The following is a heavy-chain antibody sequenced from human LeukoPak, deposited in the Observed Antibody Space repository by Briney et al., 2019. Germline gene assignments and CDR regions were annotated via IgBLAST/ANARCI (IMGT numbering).Heavy chain of an antibody. D-gene: IGHD3-10*01. CDR3: AKDRGEYQLVRAIDY. J-gene: IGHJ4*02. CDR2: ISGSSSST. Sequence: LSGGSLRLSCAASGFTFSSYAMSWVRQIPGKGLEWVSAISGSSSSTYYADSVKGRFTISRDNSKNTLYLEMHSLRTEDTAIYYCAKDRGEYQLVRAIDYWGQGTLVTVSS. V-gene: IGHV3-23*01. CDR1: GFTFSSYA.